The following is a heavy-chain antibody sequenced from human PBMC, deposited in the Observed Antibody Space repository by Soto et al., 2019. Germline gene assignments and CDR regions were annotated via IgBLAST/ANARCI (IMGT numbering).Heavy chain of an antibody. D-gene: IGHD2-8*02. CDR2: INHSGST. CDR1: CGSFSGYY. V-gene: IGHV4-34*01. CDR3: ARDKITGLFDY. Sequence: PSETLSLTCSVYCGSFSGYYWTWIRQPPGTGLEWIGEINHSGSTNYNPSLKSRVTISVDTSKNKFSLKLTSVTAADTAVYYCARDKITGLFDYWGQGTLVTVSS. J-gene: IGHJ4*02.